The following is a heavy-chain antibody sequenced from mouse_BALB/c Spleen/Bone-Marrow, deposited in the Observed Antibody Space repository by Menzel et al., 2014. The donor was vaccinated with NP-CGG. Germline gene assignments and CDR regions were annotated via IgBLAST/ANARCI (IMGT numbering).Heavy chain of an antibody. CDR1: GFDFSRYW. J-gene: IGHJ2*01. V-gene: IGHV4-2*02. CDR3: ARLGNYGYCAY. Sequence: EVQLVESGGGLVPPGGSLKLSCAASGFDFSRYWMSWARQAPGKGQEWIGEINPGSSTINYTPSLKDKFIISRDNARNTLYLQMSKVSSEDTALYYCARLGNYGYCAYWGQGTTLTVSS. CDR2: INPGSSTI. D-gene: IGHD1-1*01.